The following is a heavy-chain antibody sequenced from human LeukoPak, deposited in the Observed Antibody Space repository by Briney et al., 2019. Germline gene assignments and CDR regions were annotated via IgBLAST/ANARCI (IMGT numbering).Heavy chain of an antibody. Sequence: GGSLRLSCAASGFTFSTYWMSWVRQAPGKGLEWVANIKQDGSEQYYVDSVKGRFTISRDNAKNSLYLQMNTLRPEDTAVYYCARERQSKDFWSGGDYWGQGTLVTVSS. CDR3: ARERQSKDFWSGGDY. V-gene: IGHV3-7*01. CDR1: GFTFSTYW. D-gene: IGHD3-3*01. CDR2: IKQDGSEQ. J-gene: IGHJ4*02.